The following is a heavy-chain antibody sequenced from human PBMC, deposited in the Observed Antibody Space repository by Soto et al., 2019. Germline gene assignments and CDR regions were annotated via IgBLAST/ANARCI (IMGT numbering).Heavy chain of an antibody. J-gene: IGHJ4*02. D-gene: IGHD6-13*01. CDR3: ASTGYSSSWYPY. CDR1: GGSISSGDYY. Sequence: TLSLTCTVSGGSISSGDYYWSWIRQPPGKGLEWIGYIYYSGSTYYNPSLKSRVTISVDTSKNQFSLKLSSVTAADTAVYYCASTGYSSSWYPYWGQGTLVTVYS. V-gene: IGHV4-30-4*01. CDR2: IYYSGST.